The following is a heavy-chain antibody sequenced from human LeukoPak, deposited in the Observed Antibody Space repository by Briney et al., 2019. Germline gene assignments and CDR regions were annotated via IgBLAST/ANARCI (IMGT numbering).Heavy chain of an antibody. D-gene: IGHD3-10*01. V-gene: IGHV4-31*03. CDR2: IYYSGST. Sequence: SQTLSLTCTVSGGSISSADYYWSWIRQHPGKGLEWIGYIYYSGSTYYNPSLKSRVTISVDTSKNQFSLKLSSVTAADTAVYYCARKENVYYYFDYWGQGTLVTVSS. J-gene: IGHJ4*02. CDR3: ARKENVYYYFDY. CDR1: GGSISSADYY.